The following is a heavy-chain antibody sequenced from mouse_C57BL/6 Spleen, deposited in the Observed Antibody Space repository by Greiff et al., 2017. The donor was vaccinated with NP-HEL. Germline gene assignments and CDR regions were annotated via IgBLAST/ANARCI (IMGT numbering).Heavy chain of an antibody. CDR2: IDPETGGT. J-gene: IGHJ2*01. CDR1: GYTFTDYE. Sequence: QVQLQQSGAELVRPGASVTLSCKASGYTFTDYEMHWVKQTPVHGLEWIGAIDPETGGTAYNQKFKGKAILTADKSSSTAYMELRSLTSEDSAVYYCTRHYPHYFDYWGQGTTLTVSS. V-gene: IGHV1-15*01. D-gene: IGHD5-5*01. CDR3: TRHYPHYFDY.